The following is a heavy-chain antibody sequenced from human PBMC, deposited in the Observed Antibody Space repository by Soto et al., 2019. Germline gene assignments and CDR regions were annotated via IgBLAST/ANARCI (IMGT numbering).Heavy chain of an antibody. J-gene: IGHJ6*02. D-gene: IGHD3-22*01. CDR1: GGTFSSYA. Sequence: QVKLVQSGAEVKKPGSSVKVSCKASGGTFSSYAISWVRQAPGQGLEWMGGIIPIFDTADYAQKFQGRVTITADESTNTAYMERSSLRSEDTAVYYCAGHSSGVPGYYYGMDVWGQGTTVTVSS. CDR2: IIPIFDTA. V-gene: IGHV1-69*12. CDR3: AGHSSGVPGYYYGMDV.